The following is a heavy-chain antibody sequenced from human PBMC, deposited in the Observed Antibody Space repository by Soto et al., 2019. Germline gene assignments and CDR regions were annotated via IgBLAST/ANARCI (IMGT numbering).Heavy chain of an antibody. CDR1: VFTFTSSA. CDR2: IVVGSGNT. D-gene: IGHD5-12*01. CDR3: AADRVATIFSSHYGMDG. V-gene: IGHV1-58*01. J-gene: IGHJ6*02. Sequence: ASLKVSCKSSVFTFTSSAVQCVRPARGQRLEWIGWIVVGSGNTNYAQKFQERVTITRDMSTSTAYMELSSLRSEDTAVYYCAADRVATIFSSHYGMDGWGQGNTVTVS.